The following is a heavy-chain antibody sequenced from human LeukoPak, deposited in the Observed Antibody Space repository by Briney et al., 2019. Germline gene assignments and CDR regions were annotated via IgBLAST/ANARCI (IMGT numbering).Heavy chain of an antibody. V-gene: IGHV4-34*01. Sequence: SETLSLTCAVYGGSFSGYYWSWIRQPPGKGLEWIGEINHSGSTNYNPSLKSRVTISVDTSKNQFSLKLSSVSAADTAVYYCARDRDYGSGSYYKPGPMDVWGKGTTVTISS. CDR1: GGSFSGYY. D-gene: IGHD3-10*01. CDR3: ARDRDYGSGSYYKPGPMDV. J-gene: IGHJ6*04. CDR2: INHSGST.